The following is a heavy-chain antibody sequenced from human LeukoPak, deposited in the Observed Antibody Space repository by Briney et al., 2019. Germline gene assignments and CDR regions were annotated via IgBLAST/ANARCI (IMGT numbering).Heavy chain of an antibody. V-gene: IGHV3-30*02. CDR1: GFTFSSYA. D-gene: IGHD3-3*01. Sequence: GGSLRLSCAASGFTFSSYAMHWVRQAPGKGLEWVAVIWYGGSNKYYADSVKGRFTISRDNSKNTLYLQMNSLRAEDTAVYYCAKDNSDFWSGYYAYDAFDIWGQGTMVTVSS. CDR2: IWYGGSNK. J-gene: IGHJ3*02. CDR3: AKDNSDFWSGYYAYDAFDI.